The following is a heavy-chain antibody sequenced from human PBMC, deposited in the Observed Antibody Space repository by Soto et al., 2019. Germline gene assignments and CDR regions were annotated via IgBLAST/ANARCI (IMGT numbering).Heavy chain of an antibody. CDR3: ATVPGGKDDYSNSLYYYYGMDV. V-gene: IGHV1-69*01. Sequence: QVQLVQSGAEVKTPGSSVKVSCKASGGTFKNYAISWVRQAPRQGLEWMGGIIPMFGTANYAQKFQDRVTITADESTSTAYMELRSLRSEDTAVYYRATVPGGKDDYSNSLYYYYGMDVW. J-gene: IGHJ6*01. CDR1: GGTFKNYA. D-gene: IGHD4-4*01. CDR2: IIPMFGTA.